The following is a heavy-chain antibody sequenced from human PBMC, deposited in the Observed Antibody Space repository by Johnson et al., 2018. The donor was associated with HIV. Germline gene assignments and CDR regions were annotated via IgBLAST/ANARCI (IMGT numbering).Heavy chain of an antibody. V-gene: IGHV3-30*02. CDR1: GFNFRTNG. Sequence: QVQLMESGGGVVQPGGPLRLSCAASGFNFRTNGMHWVRQAPGKGLEWVSFIQHDGSDKSYADSVEGRFTISRDNSKNTLYLQIHSLRTEDTGLYYCAKDGGMWSYTFDVWGQGTLVSVSS. D-gene: IGHD3-16*01. CDR3: AKDGGMWSYTFDV. CDR2: IQHDGSDK. J-gene: IGHJ3*01.